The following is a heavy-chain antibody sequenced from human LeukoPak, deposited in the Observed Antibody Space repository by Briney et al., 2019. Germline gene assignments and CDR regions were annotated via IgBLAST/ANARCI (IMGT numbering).Heavy chain of an antibody. J-gene: IGHJ2*01. CDR3: ARDHSSSWYGNYWYFDP. Sequence: PSQTLSLTCTVSGGSISSGSYYWSWIRQPAGKGLEWIGRIYTSGSTNYNPSLKSRVTISVDTSKNQFSLKLSSVTAADTAVYYCARDHSSSWYGNYWYFDPWGRGTLVTVSS. CDR1: GGSISSGSYY. D-gene: IGHD6-13*01. CDR2: IYTSGST. V-gene: IGHV4-61*02.